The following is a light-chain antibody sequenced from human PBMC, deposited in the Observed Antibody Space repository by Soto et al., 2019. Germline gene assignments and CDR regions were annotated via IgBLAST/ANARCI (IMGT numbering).Light chain of an antibody. CDR3: SSFTSTSTLVV. Sequence: QSVLTQPASVSGSPGQSITISCTGSSSDVGDYDFVSWYQQHPGKAPKLIIYEVSDRPSGVSNRFSGSKSGNTASLTISGLQAEDDGHYYCSSFTSTSTLVVFGGGTKLTVL. V-gene: IGLV2-14*01. J-gene: IGLJ2*01. CDR1: SSDVGDYDF. CDR2: EVS.